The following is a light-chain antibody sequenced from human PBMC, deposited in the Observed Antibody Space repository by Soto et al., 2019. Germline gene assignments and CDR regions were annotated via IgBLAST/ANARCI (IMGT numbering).Light chain of an antibody. V-gene: IGKV1-39*01. CDR1: QSIAHY. J-gene: IGKJ2*01. CDR3: QQSYSMPYT. CDR2: GAS. Sequence: DIQMTQSPSSLSASVGDRVAITCRTSQSIAHYLNWYQQKPGKAPNLLIYGASSLQSGVPSRFSGSGSGTDFTLTISSLQPEDFATYYCQQSYSMPYTFGQGTKLEIK.